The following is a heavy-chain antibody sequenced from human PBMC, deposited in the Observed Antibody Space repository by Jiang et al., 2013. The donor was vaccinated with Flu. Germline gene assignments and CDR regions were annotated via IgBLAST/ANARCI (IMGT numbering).Heavy chain of an antibody. D-gene: IGHD2-15*01. CDR2: IVVGSGNT. CDR1: GFTFTSSA. V-gene: IGHV1-58*01. CDR3: AAGGPGDLAAGFDY. J-gene: IGHJ4*02. Sequence: EVKKPGTSVKVSCKASGFTFTSSAVQWVRQARGQRLEWIGWIVVGSGNTNYAQKFQERVTITRDMSTSTAYMELSSLRSEDTAVYYCAAGGPGDLAAGFDYWGQGTLVTVSS.